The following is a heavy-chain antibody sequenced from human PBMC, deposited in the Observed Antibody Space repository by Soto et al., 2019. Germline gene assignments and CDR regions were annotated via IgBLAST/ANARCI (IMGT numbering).Heavy chain of an antibody. V-gene: IGHV3-33*01. D-gene: IGHD1-1*01. CDR3: ARDQVLEPIWFYGFDP. J-gene: IGHJ5*02. CDR2: IWYDGSNK. Sequence: GGSLRLSCAASGFTFSSYGMHWVRQAPGKGLEWVAVIWYDGSNKYYADSVKGRFTISRDNSKNTLYLQMNSLRAEDTAVYYCARDQVLEPIWFYGFDPWGQGTLVTVSS. CDR1: GFTFSSYG.